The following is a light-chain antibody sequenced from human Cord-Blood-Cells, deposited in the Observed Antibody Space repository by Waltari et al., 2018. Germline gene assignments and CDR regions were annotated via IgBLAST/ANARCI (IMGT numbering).Light chain of an antibody. CDR3: QQSSNWPGT. V-gene: IGKV3-11*01. CDR1: QSVSSY. Sequence: DIVLTQSPATLSWSPGQRATLSCRASQSVSSYLAWYQQKPGQAPRLLIYDASNRATSIPGRFSGSASRTDFTLTISRLAAEDFAVYYWQQSSNWPGTFGQGTKLEIK. CDR2: DAS. J-gene: IGKJ2*01.